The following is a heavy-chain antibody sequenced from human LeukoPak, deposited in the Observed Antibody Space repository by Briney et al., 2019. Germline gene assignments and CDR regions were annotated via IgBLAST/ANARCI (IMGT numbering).Heavy chain of an antibody. J-gene: IGHJ4*02. CDR2: ISSSSSYI. V-gene: IGHV3-21*01. CDR1: GFTFSSYS. CDR3: ARVHRYYDSSGYYDLFDY. Sequence: PGGSLRLSCAASGFTFSSYSMNWVRQAPGKGLEWVSSISSSSSYIYYADSVKGRFTISRDNAENSLYLQMNSLRAEDTAVYYCARVHRYYDSSGYYDLFDYRGQGTLVTVSS. D-gene: IGHD3-22*01.